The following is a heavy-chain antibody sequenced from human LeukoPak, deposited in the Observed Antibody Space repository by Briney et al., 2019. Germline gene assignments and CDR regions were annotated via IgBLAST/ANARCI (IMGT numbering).Heavy chain of an antibody. CDR3: ARDVGEEHYYDSSGPIIG. Sequence: PGGSLRLSCAASGFTFSSYSMNWARQAPGKGLEWVSSISSSSSYIYYADSVKGRFTISRDNAKNSLYLQMNSLRAEDTAVYYCARDVGEEHYYDSSGPIIGWGQGTLVTVSS. V-gene: IGHV3-21*01. J-gene: IGHJ4*02. CDR2: ISSSSSYI. D-gene: IGHD3-22*01. CDR1: GFTFSSYS.